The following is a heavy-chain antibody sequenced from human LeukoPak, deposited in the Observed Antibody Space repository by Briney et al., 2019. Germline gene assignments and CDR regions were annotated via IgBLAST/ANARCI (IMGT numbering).Heavy chain of an antibody. Sequence: GGSLRLSCAASGFTFSSYAMSWVRQAPGKGLEWVSAISGSGGSTYYADSVKGRFTIPRDNSKNTLYLQMNSLRAEDTAVYYCAKLMYDYGDLRNWFDPWGQGTLVTVSS. CDR2: ISGSGGST. D-gene: IGHD4-17*01. V-gene: IGHV3-23*01. CDR1: GFTFSSYA. J-gene: IGHJ5*02. CDR3: AKLMYDYGDLRNWFDP.